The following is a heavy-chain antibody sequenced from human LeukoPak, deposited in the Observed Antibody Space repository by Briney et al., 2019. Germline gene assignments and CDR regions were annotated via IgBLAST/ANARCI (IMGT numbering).Heavy chain of an antibody. CDR1: GYTFGCHG. D-gene: IGHD3-9*01. CDR3: ARGLDDSLTGSEDAFDI. J-gene: IGHJ3*02. Sequence: ASVKVSCKTSGYTFGCHGISWVRQAPGQGLEWMGWTYTYHGNTNFVQKFQGRVTMTTDTSTSTAYLELRSLRSDDTAVYYCARGLDDSLTGSEDAFDIWGQGTLVTVSS. CDR2: TYTYHGNT. V-gene: IGHV1-18*01.